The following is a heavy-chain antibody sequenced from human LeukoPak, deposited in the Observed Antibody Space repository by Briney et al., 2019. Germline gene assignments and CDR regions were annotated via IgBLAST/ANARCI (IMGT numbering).Heavy chain of an antibody. CDR3: ARSWDARLNFDY. Sequence: RGSLRLSCAASGFIVSNNYMNWVRQAPGKGLEWVSVINSGGSTYYADPVKGRFTISRDNSKNTVNLQMNDLRAEDTAVYYCARSWDARLNFDYWGQGTLVTVSS. CDR2: INSGGST. CDR1: GFIVSNNY. J-gene: IGHJ4*02. V-gene: IGHV3-66*02. D-gene: IGHD1-26*01.